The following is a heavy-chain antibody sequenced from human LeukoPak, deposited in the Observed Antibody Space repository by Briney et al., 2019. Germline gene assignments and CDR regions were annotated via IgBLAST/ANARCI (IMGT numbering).Heavy chain of an antibody. Sequence: PGGSLRLSCAASGFSFSSYEMNWVRQAPGKGLEWVSYISSSGTTTYYAASVKGRFTISRDNAKNSLYLQMNSLRAEDTAVYYCARDLGEFDIWGQGTMVTVSS. J-gene: IGHJ3*02. D-gene: IGHD3-10*01. CDR3: ARDLGEFDI. CDR1: GFSFSSYE. V-gene: IGHV3-48*03. CDR2: ISSSGTTT.